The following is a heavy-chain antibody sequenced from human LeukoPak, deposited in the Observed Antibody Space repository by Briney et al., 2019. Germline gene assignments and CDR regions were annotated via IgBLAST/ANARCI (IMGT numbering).Heavy chain of an antibody. CDR3: ARDRHDSKDY. J-gene: IGHJ4*02. D-gene: IGHD3-22*01. Sequence: KPSETLSLTCAVSGGSFSGYYWSWIRRPPGKGLEWIGEINHSGSTNYNPSLKSRVTISVDTSRNQFSLKLSSVTAADTAVYYCARDRHDSKDYWGQGTLVTVSS. CDR2: INHSGST. V-gene: IGHV4-34*01. CDR1: GGSFSGYY.